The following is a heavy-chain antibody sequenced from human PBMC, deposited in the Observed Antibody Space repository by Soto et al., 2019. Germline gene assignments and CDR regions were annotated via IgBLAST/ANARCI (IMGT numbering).Heavy chain of an antibody. D-gene: IGHD5-12*01. CDR1: GGSISSYY. J-gene: IGHJ3*02. CDR2: IYYSGST. Sequence: SETLSLTCTVSGGSISSYYWSWIRQPPGKGLEWIGYIYYSGSTNYNPSLKSRVTISVDTSKNQFSLKLSSVTAADTAVYYCARPGATKETGAFDIWGQGTMVTVSS. CDR3: ARPGATKETGAFDI. V-gene: IGHV4-59*01.